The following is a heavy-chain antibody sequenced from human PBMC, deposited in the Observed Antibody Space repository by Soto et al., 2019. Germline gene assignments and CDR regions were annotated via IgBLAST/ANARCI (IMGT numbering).Heavy chain of an antibody. CDR3: ARVPRLVLSEPYYFDY. CDR1: GGTFSSYA. D-gene: IGHD6-6*01. CDR2: IIPIFGTA. J-gene: IGHJ4*02. V-gene: IGHV1-69*01. Sequence: QVQLVQSGAEVKKPGSSVKVSCKASGGTFSSYAISWVRQAPGQGLEWMGGIIPIFGTANYAQKFQGRVTITADESTRTAYMELSSLRSEDTAVYYCARVPRLVLSEPYYFDYWGQGTLVTVSS.